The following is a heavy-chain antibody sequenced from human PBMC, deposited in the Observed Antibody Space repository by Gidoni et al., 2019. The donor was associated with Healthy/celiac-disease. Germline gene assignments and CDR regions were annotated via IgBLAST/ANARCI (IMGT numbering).Heavy chain of an antibody. CDR2: ISYDGSNK. CDR3: AKDGPVVATTYYYYYGMDV. CDR1: GFTFSSYG. V-gene: IGHV3-30*18. J-gene: IGHJ6*02. Sequence: QVQLVESGGGVVQPGRSLRLSCAASGFTFSSYGMHWVRQAPGKGLEWVAVISYDGSNKYYADSVKVRFTISRDNSKNTLYLQMNSLRAEDTAVYYCAKDGPVVATTYYYYYGMDVWGQGTTVTVSS. D-gene: IGHD5-12*01.